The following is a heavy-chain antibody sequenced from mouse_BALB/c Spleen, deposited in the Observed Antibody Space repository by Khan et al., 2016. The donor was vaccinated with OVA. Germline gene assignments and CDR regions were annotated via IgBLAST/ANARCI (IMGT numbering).Heavy chain of an antibody. CDR1: GFSLITYG. CDR3: ARNSYRYDLTY. D-gene: IGHD2-12*01. CDR2: IWSDGST. V-gene: IGHV2-4-1*01. J-gene: IGHJ3*01. Sequence: QVQLQQSGPGLVQPSQSLSITCTVSGFSLITYGVHWVRQSPGKGLEWLGVIWSDGSTDYNAAFISRLSITKDNSKSQVFFKMNSLQADDTAIYYCARNSYRYDLTYWGRGTLVTVSA.